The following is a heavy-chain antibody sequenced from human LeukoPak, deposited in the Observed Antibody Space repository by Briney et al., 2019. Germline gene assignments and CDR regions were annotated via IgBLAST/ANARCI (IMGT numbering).Heavy chain of an antibody. CDR2: IIPIFGTA. Sequence: GASVRVSCKASGYTFTDYYMHWVRQAPGQGLEWMGGIIPIFGTANYAQKFQGRVTITADKSTSTAYMELSSLRSEDTAVYYCARWGQTSLGANYFDYWGQGTLVTVSS. V-gene: IGHV1-69*06. J-gene: IGHJ4*02. CDR3: ARWGQTSLGANYFDY. D-gene: IGHD1-26*01. CDR1: GYTFTDYY.